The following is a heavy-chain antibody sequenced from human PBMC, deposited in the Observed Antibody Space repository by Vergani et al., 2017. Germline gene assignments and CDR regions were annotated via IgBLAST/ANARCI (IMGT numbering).Heavy chain of an antibody. CDR3: ARPSAPGDYDALDI. CDR2: ISTTSDTI. Sequence: DVQLVESGGDLVQPGGSLRLSCAASGFTFSSYSMNWVRQAPGKGLEWISYISTTSDTIYYADSVRGRFTISRDNAKNSLYLEMNSLRVEDTAVYHCARPSAPGDYDALDIWGQGTMVTVSS. CDR1: GFTFSSYS. J-gene: IGHJ3*02. V-gene: IGHV3-48*01. D-gene: IGHD4-17*01.